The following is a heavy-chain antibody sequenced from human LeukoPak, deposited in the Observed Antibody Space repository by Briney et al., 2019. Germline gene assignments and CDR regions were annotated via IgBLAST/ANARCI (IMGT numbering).Heavy chain of an antibody. D-gene: IGHD2-2*01. CDR1: GFTFSSYA. V-gene: IGHV3-23*01. CDR3: AREDQLLFFDY. CDR2: ISGSGGST. Sequence: GGSLRLSCAASGFTFSSYAMSWVRQAPGKGLEWVSAISGSGGSTYYADSVKGRFTISRDNSKNTLYLQMNSLRAEDTVVHYCAREDQLLFFDYWGQGTLVTVSS. J-gene: IGHJ4*02.